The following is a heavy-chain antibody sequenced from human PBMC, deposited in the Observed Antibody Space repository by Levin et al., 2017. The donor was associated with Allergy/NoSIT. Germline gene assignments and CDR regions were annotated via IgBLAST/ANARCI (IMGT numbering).Heavy chain of an antibody. J-gene: IGHJ4*02. Sequence: GESLKISCAASGFTFSSYSMNWVRQAPGKGLEWVSYISSSSSTIYYADSVKGRFTISRDNAKNSLYLQMNSLRAEDTAVYYCARLKVTAKDYWGQGTLVTVSS. CDR3: ARLKVTAKDY. CDR2: ISSSSSTI. CDR1: GFTFSSYS. V-gene: IGHV3-48*01. D-gene: IGHD2-21*02.